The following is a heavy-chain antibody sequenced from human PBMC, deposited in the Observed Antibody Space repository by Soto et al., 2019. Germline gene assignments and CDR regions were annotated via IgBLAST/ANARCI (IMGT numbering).Heavy chain of an antibody. CDR2: IYYSGST. CDR3: ARGGVLYYYYGMDV. CDR1: GGSISSGGYY. D-gene: IGHD3-16*01. V-gene: IGHV4-31*03. Sequence: TSETLSLTCTVSGGSISSGGYYWSWIRQHPGKGLEWIGYIYYSGSTYYNPSLKSRVTISVDTSKNQFSLKLSSVTAADTAVYYCARGGVLYYYYGMDVWGQGTKVTAS. J-gene: IGHJ6*02.